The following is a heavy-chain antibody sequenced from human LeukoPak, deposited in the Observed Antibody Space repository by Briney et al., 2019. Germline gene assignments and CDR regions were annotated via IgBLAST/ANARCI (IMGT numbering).Heavy chain of an antibody. V-gene: IGHV5-51*01. D-gene: IGHD4-17*01. CDR3: AKQGTTVPHEGVFDT. Sequence: KPGESLKISCKGSGYSFTNYWIGWVRQMPGKGLEWMAIIYPGDSDTRYSPSFQGLVIISADKSTSTAYLQWSSLKASDTAMYYCAKQGTTVPHEGVFDTWAKGKRV. CDR1: GYSFTNYW. CDR2: IYPGDSDT. J-gene: IGHJ3*02.